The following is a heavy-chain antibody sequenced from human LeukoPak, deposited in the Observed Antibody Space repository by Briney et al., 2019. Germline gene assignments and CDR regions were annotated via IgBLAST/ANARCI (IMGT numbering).Heavy chain of an antibody. CDR2: INAGNGNT. Sequence: ASVKVSCKASGYTFTSYAMHWVRQAPGQRLEWMGWINAGNGNTKYSQKFQGRVTITRDTSASTAYMELSSLRSEDTAVYYCARDLSWELHYIYGYWGQGTLVTVSS. J-gene: IGHJ4*02. V-gene: IGHV1-3*01. CDR1: GYTFTSYA. CDR3: ARDLSWELHYIYGY. D-gene: IGHD1-26*01.